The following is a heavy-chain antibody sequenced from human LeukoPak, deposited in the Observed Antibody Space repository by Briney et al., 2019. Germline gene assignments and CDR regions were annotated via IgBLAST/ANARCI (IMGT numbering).Heavy chain of an antibody. J-gene: IGHJ6*02. V-gene: IGHV1-2*02. D-gene: IGHD6-13*01. CDR1: GYTFTGCY. Sequence: GASVKFSCKASGYTFTGCYMHWVRQAPGQGLEWMGWINPNSGGTNYAQKFQCRVTMTRDTSITTAYMELSRLRSDDTAVYYCARDPLRQQLINGMDVWGQGTTVTVSS. CDR3: ARDPLRQQLINGMDV. CDR2: INPNSGGT.